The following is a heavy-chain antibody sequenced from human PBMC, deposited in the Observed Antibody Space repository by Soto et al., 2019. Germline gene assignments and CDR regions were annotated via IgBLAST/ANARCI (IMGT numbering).Heavy chain of an antibody. CDR3: AKDSGGYYYGMDV. V-gene: IGHV3-43*01. D-gene: IGHD3-10*01. J-gene: IGHJ6*02. Sequence: EVQLVESGGVVVQPGGSLRLSCAASGFTFDDYTMHWVRQAPGKGLEWVSLISWDGGSTYYADSVKGRFTISRDNIKNSLYLQMNSLRTEDTALYYCAKDSGGYYYGMDVWGQGTTVTVSS. CDR1: GFTFDDYT. CDR2: ISWDGGST.